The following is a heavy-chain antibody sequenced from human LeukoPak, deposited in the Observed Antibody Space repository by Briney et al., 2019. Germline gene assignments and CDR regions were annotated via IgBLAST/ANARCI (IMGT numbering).Heavy chain of an antibody. V-gene: IGHV1-2*02. J-gene: IGHJ4*02. D-gene: IGHD3-22*01. CDR2: INPNSGGT. CDR3: ASIEGITMIVDGDY. Sequence: ASVKVSCKASGYTFTGYYMHWVRQAPGQGLEWMGWINPNSGGTNYAQKFQGRVTMTRDTSISTAYMELSRLRSDDTAVYYCASIEGITMIVDGDYWGQGTLVTVSS. CDR1: GYTFTGYY.